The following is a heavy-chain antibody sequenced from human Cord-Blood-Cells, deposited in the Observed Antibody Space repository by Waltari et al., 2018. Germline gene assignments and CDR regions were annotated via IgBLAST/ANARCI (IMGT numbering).Heavy chain of an antibody. Sequence: QVQLVQSGAEVKKPGASVKVSCKASGYTFTSYAIHWVRQAPGQRLEWMGWINAGNGNTKYSQKFQGRVTITRDTSASTAYMELSSLRSEDTAVYYCARQGFWSGYYYFDYWGQGTLVTVSS. D-gene: IGHD3-3*01. CDR3: ARQGFWSGYYYFDY. CDR2: INAGNGNT. J-gene: IGHJ4*02. V-gene: IGHV1-3*01. CDR1: GYTFTSYA.